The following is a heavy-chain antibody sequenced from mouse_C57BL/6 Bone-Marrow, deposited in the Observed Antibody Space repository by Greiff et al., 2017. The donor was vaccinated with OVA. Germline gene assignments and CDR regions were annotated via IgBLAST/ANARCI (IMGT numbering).Heavy chain of an antibody. V-gene: IGHV14-4*01. D-gene: IGHD2-5*01. CDR3: TTSYYSNYDY. CDR1: GFNIKDDY. Sequence: EVQLQQSGAELVRPGASVKLSCTASGFNIKDDYMHWVKQRPEQGLEWIGWIDPENGDTEYASKFQGKATITADTSSNTAYLQLSSLTSEDTAVYYCTTSYYSNYDYWCQGTTLTVSS. CDR2: IDPENGDT. J-gene: IGHJ2*01.